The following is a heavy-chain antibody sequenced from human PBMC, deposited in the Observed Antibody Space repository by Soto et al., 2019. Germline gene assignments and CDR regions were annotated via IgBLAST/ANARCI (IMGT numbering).Heavy chain of an antibody. CDR1: GCSISSNNL. J-gene: IGHJ6*02. D-gene: IGHD3-10*01. CDR3: AKDWTMVRGVILYYGIDV. CDR2: IYHSGST. V-gene: IGHV4-4*02. Sequence: AETLSLTCAASGCSISSNNLSCVRREPPRKGQEWTGKIYHSGSTNYKHSLKSRVTISVDKSKNQFYLKLNSLTAADTAVYYCAKDWTMVRGVILYYGIDVWGQGTMVTVSS.